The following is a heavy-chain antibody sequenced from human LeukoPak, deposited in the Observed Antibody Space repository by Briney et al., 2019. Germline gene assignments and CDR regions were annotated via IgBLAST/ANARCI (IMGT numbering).Heavy chain of an antibody. V-gene: IGHV1-18*01. CDR1: GYTFTSYG. CDR3: APAEYYYDSSGPFDY. J-gene: IGHJ4*02. D-gene: IGHD3-22*01. Sequence: ASVKVSCKASGYTFTSYGISWVRQAPGQGLEWMGWISAYNGNTNYAQKLQGRVTMTTDTSTSTAYMELSRLRSDDTAVYYCAPAEYYYDSSGPFDYWGQGTLVTVSS. CDR2: ISAYNGNT.